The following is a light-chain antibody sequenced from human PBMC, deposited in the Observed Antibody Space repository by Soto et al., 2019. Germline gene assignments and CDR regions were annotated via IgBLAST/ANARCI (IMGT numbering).Light chain of an antibody. CDR2: RAS. V-gene: IGKV1-5*03. CDR3: QQYTTYSVT. J-gene: IGKJ3*01. CDR1: QSISTW. Sequence: DIQMTQSPSTLSASVGDRVTITCRASQSISTWLAWYQQKPGTAPKHLIYRASNLESGVPSRFSGSGSGTEFTLTISSLQPDDFAIYYCQQYTTYSVTFGPGTKVDIK.